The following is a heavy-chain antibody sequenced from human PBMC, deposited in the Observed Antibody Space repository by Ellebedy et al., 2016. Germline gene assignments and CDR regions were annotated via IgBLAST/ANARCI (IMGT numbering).Heavy chain of an antibody. CDR3: ARERGSVLRYFDRFYSFDP. Sequence: ASVKVSCKASGYTFTSYGISWVRQAPGQGLEWMGWISAYNGNTNYAQKLQGRVTITRDTSASTAYMELSSLRSEDTAVYYCARERGSVLRYFDRFYSFDPWGQGTLVTVSS. V-gene: IGHV1-18*01. J-gene: IGHJ5*02. CDR2: ISAYNGNT. D-gene: IGHD3-9*01. CDR1: GYTFTSYG.